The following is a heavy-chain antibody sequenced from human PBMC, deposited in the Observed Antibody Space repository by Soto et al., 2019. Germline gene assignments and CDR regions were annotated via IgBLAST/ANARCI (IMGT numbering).Heavy chain of an antibody. CDR2: IYYSGST. CDR1: GGSISSYY. V-gene: IGHV4-59*01. CDR3: ARGDIAAAGPLGYYGMDV. J-gene: IGHJ6*02. D-gene: IGHD6-13*01. Sequence: TSETLSLTCTVSGGSISSYYWSWIRQPPGKGLEWIGYIYYSGSTNYNPSLKSRVTISVDTSKNQFSLKLSSVTAADTAVYYCARGDIAAAGPLGYYGMDVWGQGTTVTVSS.